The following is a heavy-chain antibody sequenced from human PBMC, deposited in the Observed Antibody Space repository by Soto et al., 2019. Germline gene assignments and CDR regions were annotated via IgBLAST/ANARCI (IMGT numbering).Heavy chain of an antibody. CDR1: GYPFTNSG. V-gene: IGHV1-18*01. J-gene: IGHJ3*02. Sequence: QAQLVQSGAELKKPGASVKVSCKASGYPFTNSGISWVRQAPGQGLEWMGWISAYNGNTNYAQNLQGRVSMTTDTSTSTAYLELRSLTSDDTAVYFCATDTNCGSESFDIWGQGTLVTVSS. CDR3: ATDTNCGSESFDI. D-gene: IGHD2-21*01. CDR2: ISAYNGNT.